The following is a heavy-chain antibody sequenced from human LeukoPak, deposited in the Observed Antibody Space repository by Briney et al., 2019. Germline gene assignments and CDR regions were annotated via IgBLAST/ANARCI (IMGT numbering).Heavy chain of an antibody. CDR2: IYHTGST. V-gene: IGHV4-34*01. J-gene: IGHJ4*02. Sequence: PSETLSLTCAVYGGSFRGYYWSWIRQPPGEGLEYIGEIYHTGSTNYNPSLKSRVTISLDKSKNQFSLKMGSVTAADTAVYYCASSGSGSRRDLDYWGQGTLVTVSS. CDR1: GGSFRGYY. D-gene: IGHD3-10*01. CDR3: ASSGSGSRRDLDY.